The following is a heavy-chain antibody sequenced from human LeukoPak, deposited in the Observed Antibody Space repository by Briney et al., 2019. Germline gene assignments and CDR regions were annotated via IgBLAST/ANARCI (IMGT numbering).Heavy chain of an antibody. CDR2: MSGSGTSA. CDR1: GFTFSNYA. D-gene: IGHD3-22*01. J-gene: IGHJ4*02. CDR3: AKGKGTYKYDSSGYYFGEY. V-gene: IGHV3-23*01. Sequence: GGSLRLSCAASGFTFSNYAMSWVRQAPGKGLEWVSAMSGSGTSAFYADSVKGRFTISRDNSKNTLYLQMNSLRADDTAVYYCAKGKGTYKYDSSGYYFGEYWGQGTLVSVSS.